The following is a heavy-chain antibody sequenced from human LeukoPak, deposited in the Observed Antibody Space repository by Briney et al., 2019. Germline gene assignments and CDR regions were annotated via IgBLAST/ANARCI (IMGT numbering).Heavy chain of an antibody. D-gene: IGHD1-1*01. CDR3: ARGYNGDH. CDR1: GFTVSSTY. CDR2: IYSGGST. Sequence: AGGSLRLSCAASGFTVSSTYMSWVRQAPGKGLQWVSVIYSGGSTYYTDSVKGRFTISRDNSKNTLYLQMNSLRVEDTAVYYCARGYNGDHWGQGTLVTVSS. V-gene: IGHV3-66*02. J-gene: IGHJ4*02.